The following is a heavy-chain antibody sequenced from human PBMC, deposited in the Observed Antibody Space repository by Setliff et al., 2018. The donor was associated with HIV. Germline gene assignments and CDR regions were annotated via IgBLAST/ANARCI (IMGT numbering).Heavy chain of an antibody. CDR3: ARFCRGGSCPDY. J-gene: IGHJ4*02. Sequence: ASETLSLTCDVYGGSFSGYYWSWIRQPPGKGLEWIGKINHSGSTNYNPSLKSRVTISLDTSKKQVSLKLNSVTAADTAVYYCARFCRGGSCPDYWGQGTLVTVSS. CDR2: INHSGST. D-gene: IGHD2-15*01. V-gene: IGHV4-34*01. CDR1: GGSFSGYY.